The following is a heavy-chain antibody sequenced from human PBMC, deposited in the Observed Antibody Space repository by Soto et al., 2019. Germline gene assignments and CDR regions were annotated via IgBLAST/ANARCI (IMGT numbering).Heavy chain of an antibody. CDR3: ARQALGYCSSSGCYYYYGMDV. V-gene: IGHV5-51*01. CDR1: GYSFSNYW. CDR2: IYPGDSDT. J-gene: IGHJ6*02. D-gene: IGHD2-2*01. Sequence: GESLKISCKGSGYSFSNYWIGWVRQMPRKGLEWMGIIYPGDSDTRYSPSFKGQVTMSADKSISTAYLQWSSLKASDTAIYYCARQALGYCSSSGCYYYYGMDVWGRGTTVTVSS.